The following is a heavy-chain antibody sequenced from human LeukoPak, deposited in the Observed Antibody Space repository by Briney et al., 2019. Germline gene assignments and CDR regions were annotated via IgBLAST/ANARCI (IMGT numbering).Heavy chain of an antibody. D-gene: IGHD3-3*01. CDR1: GDSVSSGGYY. J-gene: IGHJ6*02. Sequence: PSETLSLTCTVSGDSVSSGGYYWSWIRQHPGKGLEWIGYISYSGNTYYNPSLKSRAAISADTPKNQFSLKLSSTTAADTAVYYCAKRGGTISGVVIRDEYYYYGMDVWGQGTTVTVSS. CDR2: ISYSGNT. V-gene: IGHV4-31*03. CDR3: AKRGGTISGVVIRDEYYYYGMDV.